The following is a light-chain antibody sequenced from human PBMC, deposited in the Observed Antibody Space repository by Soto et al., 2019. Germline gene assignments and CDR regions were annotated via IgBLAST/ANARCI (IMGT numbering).Light chain of an antibody. CDR2: LNSDGSH. CDR1: SVQSSYA. Sequence: QLVLTQSPSTSASLGASVKLTCTLSSVQSSYAIAWHQQQPEKGPRYLMKLNSDGSHSKGDGIPDRFSGSSSGAERYLTISSLQSEDEADYYCQTWGTDIVVFGGGTKLTVL. J-gene: IGLJ2*01. V-gene: IGLV4-69*01. CDR3: QTWGTDIVV.